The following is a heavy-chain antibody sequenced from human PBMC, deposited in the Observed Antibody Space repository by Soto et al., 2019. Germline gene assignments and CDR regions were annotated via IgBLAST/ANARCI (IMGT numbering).Heavy chain of an antibody. CDR1: GGTFSSYT. CDR2: IIPILGIA. J-gene: IGHJ3*02. CDR3: VRDGGGDAFDI. V-gene: IGHV1-69*08. D-gene: IGHD2-15*01. Sequence: QVQLVQSGAEVKKPGSSVKVSCKASGGTFSSYTISWVRQAPGQGLEWMGRIIPILGIANYAQKFQGRVTITADKSTSTAYMELSSLRSEDTAVYYCVRDGGGDAFDIWGQGTMVTVSS.